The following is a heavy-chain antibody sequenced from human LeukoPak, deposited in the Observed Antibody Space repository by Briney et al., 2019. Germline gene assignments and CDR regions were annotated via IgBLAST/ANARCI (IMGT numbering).Heavy chain of an antibody. Sequence: PSETLSLTCTVSGGSISTYYWSWIRQPPGKGLEWIGYVYYSGSTDYNPSLKSRVTISVDTSKNQFSLKLSSVIAADTAVYYCARGLDFSSGYSFDSWGQGTPVTVSS. CDR1: GGSISTYY. V-gene: IGHV4-59*01. J-gene: IGHJ4*02. CDR3: ARGLDFSSGYSFDS. D-gene: IGHD3-3*01. CDR2: VYYSGST.